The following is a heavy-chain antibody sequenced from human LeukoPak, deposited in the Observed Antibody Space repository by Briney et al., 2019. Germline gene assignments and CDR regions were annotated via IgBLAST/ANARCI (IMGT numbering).Heavy chain of an antibody. D-gene: IGHD1-26*01. CDR2: VSAYNGKT. V-gene: IGHV1-18*01. J-gene: IGHJ4*02. CDR1: GYTFTTSY. Sequence: ASVTVSCKASGYTFTTSYINWVRQAPGQGLEWMGWVSAYNGKTSYAQEFQGRVTMTTESSTNTAYMDLTSLRSDDTAVYYCARGGTYYPCIDYWGQGTQVTVSS. CDR3: ARGGTYYPCIDY.